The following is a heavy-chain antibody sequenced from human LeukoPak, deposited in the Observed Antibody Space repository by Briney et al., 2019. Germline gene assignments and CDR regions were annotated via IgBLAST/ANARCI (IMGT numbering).Heavy chain of an antibody. CDR3: AKDPYSSSWTGEYFDY. CDR2: IRYDGSNK. D-gene: IGHD6-13*01. Sequence: PGGSLRLSCAASGFTFSSYGMHWVRQAPGKGLEWVAFIRYDGSNKYYADSVKGRFTISRDNSKNTLYLQMNSLRAEDTAVYYCAKDPYSSSWTGEYFDYWGQGTLVTVSS. V-gene: IGHV3-30*02. CDR1: GFTFSSYG. J-gene: IGHJ4*02.